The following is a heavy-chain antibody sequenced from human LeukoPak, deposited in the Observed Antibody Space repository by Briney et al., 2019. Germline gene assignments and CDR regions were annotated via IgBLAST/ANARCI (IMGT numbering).Heavy chain of an antibody. CDR3: TRDQFFDYDNDDAFDV. D-gene: IGHD3-22*01. J-gene: IGHJ3*01. CDR1: GSTFFNYW. Sequence: GGSLRLSCADSGSTFFNYWMTWVRQAPGKGLEWVSSMTSSRYIYYADSVKGRFTISRDDANNLVFLQMHSLRAEDTAIYYCTRDQFFDYDNDDAFDVWGQGTKVIVSS. V-gene: IGHV3-21*04. CDR2: MTSSRYI.